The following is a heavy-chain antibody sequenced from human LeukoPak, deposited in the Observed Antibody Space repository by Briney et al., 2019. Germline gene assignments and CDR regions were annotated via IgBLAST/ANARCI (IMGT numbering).Heavy chain of an antibody. CDR2: ISYDGSNK. D-gene: IGHD1-26*01. J-gene: IGHJ4*02. Sequence: GGSLRLSCAASGFTFSSYAMHWVRQAPGNGLEWVAVISYDGSNKYYADSVKGRFTISRDNSKNTLYLQMNSMRAEDTAVYYCARGKRYSGSYFDYWGQGTLVTVSS. CDR3: ARGKRYSGSYFDY. V-gene: IGHV3-30-3*01. CDR1: GFTFSSYA.